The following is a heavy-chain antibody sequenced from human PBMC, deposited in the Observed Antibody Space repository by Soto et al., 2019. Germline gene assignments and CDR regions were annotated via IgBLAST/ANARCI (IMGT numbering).Heavy chain of an antibody. V-gene: IGHV4-31*03. J-gene: IGHJ5*02. CDR1: GGSISSGGYY. Sequence: SETLSLTCTVSGGSISSGGYYWSWIRQHPGKGLEWIGYIYYSGSTYYNPSLKSRVTISVGTSKNQFSLKLSSVTAADTAVYYCASASGWYKAGNWFDPWGQGTLVTVSS. D-gene: IGHD6-19*01. CDR3: ASASGWYKAGNWFDP. CDR2: IYYSGST.